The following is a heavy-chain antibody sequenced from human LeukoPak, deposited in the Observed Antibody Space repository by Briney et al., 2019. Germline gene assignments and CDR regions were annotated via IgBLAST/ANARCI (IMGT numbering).Heavy chain of an antibody. V-gene: IGHV3-21*01. J-gene: IGHJ4*02. CDR1: GFTFRSYS. CDR2: ISSSSSYI. Sequence: GGSLRLSCAASGFTFRSYSMNGVRQAPGKGLEWVSSISSSSSYIYYADSVKGRFTISRDNAKNSLYLQLNSLRAEDTAVYYCARDLDSGYDLGYWGQGALVTVSS. CDR3: ARDLDSGYDLGY. D-gene: IGHD5-12*01.